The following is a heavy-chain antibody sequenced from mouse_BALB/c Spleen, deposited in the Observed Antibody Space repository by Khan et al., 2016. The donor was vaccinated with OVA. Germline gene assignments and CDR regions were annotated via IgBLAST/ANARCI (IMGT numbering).Heavy chain of an antibody. V-gene: IGHV14-4*02. CDR2: IDPENGDT. CDR1: GFNIKDYY. Sequence: EVQLQQSGAELVRSGASVKLSCTASGFNIKDYYMHWVKQRPEQGLEWIGWIDPENGDTEYAPKFQGKATMTADTSYNTAYLQLSSLTSEDTAVYYCKLNRPAWFAYWGQGTLVTVSA. CDR3: KLNRPAWFAY. J-gene: IGHJ3*01.